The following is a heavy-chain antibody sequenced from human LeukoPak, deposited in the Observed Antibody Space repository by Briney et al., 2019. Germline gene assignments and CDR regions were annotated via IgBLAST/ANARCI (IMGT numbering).Heavy chain of an antibody. CDR2: INPSGGST. CDR1: GYTFTSYY. CDR3: ATLNHYYDSSGYYYTRNDAFDI. V-gene: IGHV1-46*01. Sequence: ASVKVSCKASGYTFTSYYMHWVRQAPGQGLEWMGIINPSGGSTRYAQKFQGRVTMTRDMSTSTVYMELSSLRSEDTAVYYCATLNHYYDSSGYYYTRNDAFDIWGQGTMVTVSS. J-gene: IGHJ3*02. D-gene: IGHD3-22*01.